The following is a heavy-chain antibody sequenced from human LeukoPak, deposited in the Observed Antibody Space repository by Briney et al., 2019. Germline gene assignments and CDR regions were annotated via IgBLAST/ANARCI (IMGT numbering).Heavy chain of an antibody. V-gene: IGHV3-30*14. CDR2: ISYDGSNK. CDR1: GFTFSSYA. CDR3: ARAPQLASNAFFDY. J-gene: IGHJ4*02. D-gene: IGHD5-12*01. Sequence: PGGSLRLSCAASGFTFSSYAMHWVRQAPGKGLEWVAVISYDGSNKYCADSVKGRFTISRDNSKNTLYLQMNSLRAEDTAMYYCARAPQLASNAFFDYWGQGTLVTVSS.